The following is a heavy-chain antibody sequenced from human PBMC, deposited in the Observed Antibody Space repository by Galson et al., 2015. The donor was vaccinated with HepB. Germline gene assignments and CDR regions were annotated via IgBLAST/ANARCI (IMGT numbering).Heavy chain of an antibody. V-gene: IGHV1-46*01. CDR2: INPDGGAT. D-gene: IGHD5-12*01. J-gene: IGHJ4*02. CDR3: AREVATDTGFCCRIDF. CDR1: GYTFATHH. Sequence: SVKVSCKASGYTFATHHIHWVRQAPGQGLEWMGLINPDGGATSYAQKFQARVTMTGDTSTSTVYMDLTSLRSEDSAIYYCAREVATDTGFCCRIDFWGQGTLVTVSS.